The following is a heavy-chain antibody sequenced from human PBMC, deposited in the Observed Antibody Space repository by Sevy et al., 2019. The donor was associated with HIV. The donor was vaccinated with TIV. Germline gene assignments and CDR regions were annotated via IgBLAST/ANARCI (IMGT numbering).Heavy chain of an antibody. CDR2: INGKGRST. D-gene: IGHD2-2*01. J-gene: IGHJ6*02. CDR1: GFTFSGYA. Sequence: GGSLRLSCAVSGFTFSGYAMNWVHQAPGKGLEWVSAINGKGRSTHYADSVEGRFTISRDNSKNTLYLQMNSLRAEDTAVYYCAKTIDSGGGVVPAANYFYYGMDVWGQGTTVTVSS. CDR3: AKTIDSGGGVVPAANYFYYGMDV. V-gene: IGHV3-23*01.